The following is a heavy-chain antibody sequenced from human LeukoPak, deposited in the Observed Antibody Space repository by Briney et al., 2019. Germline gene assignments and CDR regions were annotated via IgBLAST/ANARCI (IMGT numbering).Heavy chain of an antibody. J-gene: IGHJ4*02. V-gene: IGHV3-30*03. CDR2: ISYDGSNK. CDR3: ARGEMGRTRDYFDY. Sequence: GGSLRLSCAASGFTFSSYGMHWVRQAPGKGLEWVAVISYDGSNKYYADSVKGRFTISRDNSKNTLYLQMNSLRAEDTAVYYCARGEMGRTRDYFDYWGQGTLVTVSS. D-gene: IGHD5-24*01. CDR1: GFTFSSYG.